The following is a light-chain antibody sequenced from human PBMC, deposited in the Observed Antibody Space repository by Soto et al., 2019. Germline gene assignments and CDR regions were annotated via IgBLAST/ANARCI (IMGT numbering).Light chain of an antibody. CDR2: ATS. Sequence: EIVLTQSPGTLSLSLGERATLSCRASQSVSSNYLAWYQQKPGQAPRLLIYATSSRATGIPDRFSGSESVTDFTLTISRLQPEAFAVYCCQQYGNSPRYSFGQGTRLEI. CDR1: QSVSSNY. J-gene: IGKJ2*03. CDR3: QQYGNSPRYS. V-gene: IGKV3-20*01.